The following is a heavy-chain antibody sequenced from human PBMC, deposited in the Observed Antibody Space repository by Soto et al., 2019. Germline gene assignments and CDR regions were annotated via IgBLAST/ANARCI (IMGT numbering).Heavy chain of an antibody. V-gene: IGHV1-69*01. CDR3: ARGTSNFGSSSWYDY. CDR2: IIPIFGTA. Sequence: VKVSCKASGGTFSSYAISWVRQAPGQGLEWMGGIIPIFGTANYAQKFQGRVTITADESTSTAYMELSSLRSEDTAVYYCARGTSNFGSSSWYDYWGQGTLVTVSS. CDR1: GGTFSSYA. J-gene: IGHJ4*02. D-gene: IGHD6-13*01.